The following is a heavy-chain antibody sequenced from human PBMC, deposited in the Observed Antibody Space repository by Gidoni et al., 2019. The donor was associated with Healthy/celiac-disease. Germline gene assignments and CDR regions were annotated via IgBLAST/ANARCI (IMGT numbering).Heavy chain of an antibody. CDR2: ISVSGTST. V-gene: IGHV3-23*01. Sequence: EVLLLESGGGLVQPGGSLRLSCAASGFPFRTYAMSWVRQAPGKGLEWVSTISVSGTSTYYADSVKGRFTMSRDSSKNTLYLQLNSLRAEDTAIYYCAKLVGNIVGSTTGHSWGQGTLVTVSS. D-gene: IGHD1-26*01. J-gene: IGHJ4*02. CDR3: AKLVGNIVGSTTGHS. CDR1: GFPFRTYA.